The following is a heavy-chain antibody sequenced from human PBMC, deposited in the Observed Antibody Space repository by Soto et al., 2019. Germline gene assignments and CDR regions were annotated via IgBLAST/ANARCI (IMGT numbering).Heavy chain of an antibody. CDR2: IYYSGST. J-gene: IGHJ4*02. CDR1: GGSISSSSYY. CDR3: ARQIRSDYGDYGIYDY. D-gene: IGHD4-17*01. Sequence: SETLSLTCTVSGGSISSSSYYWGWIRQPPGKGLEWIGSIYYSGSTYYNPSLKSRVTISVDTSKNQFSLKLSSVTAADTAVYYCARQIRSDYGDYGIYDYWGQGTLVTVSS. V-gene: IGHV4-39*01.